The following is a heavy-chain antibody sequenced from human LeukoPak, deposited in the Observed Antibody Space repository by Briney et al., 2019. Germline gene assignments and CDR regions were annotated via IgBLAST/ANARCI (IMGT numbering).Heavy chain of an antibody. V-gene: IGHV3-53*01. D-gene: IGHD6-19*01. CDR1: GFSVSSSY. CDR2: IYRDGKT. Sequence: PGGSLRLSCAASGFSVSSSYMNWVRQAPGKGLEWVSIIYRDGKTFYADYVKGRFTISRDNSKNTLYLQMNSLRVEDTAAYYCAKVRAPSGWFNSDYWGQGTLVTVSS. CDR3: AKVRAPSGWFNSDY. J-gene: IGHJ4*02.